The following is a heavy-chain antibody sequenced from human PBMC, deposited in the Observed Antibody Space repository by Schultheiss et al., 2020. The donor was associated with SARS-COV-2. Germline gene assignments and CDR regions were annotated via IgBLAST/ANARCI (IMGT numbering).Heavy chain of an antibody. CDR1: GGTFSSYA. V-gene: IGHV1-18*01. D-gene: IGHD4-17*01. CDR3: ARVGLPVTTFDY. CDR2: ISAYNGNT. J-gene: IGHJ4*02. Sequence: ASVKVSCKASGGTFSSYAISWVRQAPGQGLEWMGWISAYNGNTNYAQKFQGRVTMTTDTSTSTAYMELRSLRSDDTAVYYCARVGLPVTTFDYWGQGTLVTVSS.